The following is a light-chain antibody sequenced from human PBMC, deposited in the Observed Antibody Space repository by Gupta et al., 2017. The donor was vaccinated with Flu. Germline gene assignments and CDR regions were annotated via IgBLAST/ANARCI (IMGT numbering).Light chain of an antibody. CDR1: STNIGNNY. CDR3: GTRDSSNSGWV. CDR2: DNN. J-gene: IGLJ3*02. V-gene: IGLV1-51*01. Sequence: QSVLTQPPSVPAAPGRKVTISCAGGSTNIGNNYVYWYQQLPETAPKLLIYDNNTRPTGSPARFSASTSGTSATLGTTVLQAGEDADYYWGTRDSSNSGWVFGGGTMRTVL.